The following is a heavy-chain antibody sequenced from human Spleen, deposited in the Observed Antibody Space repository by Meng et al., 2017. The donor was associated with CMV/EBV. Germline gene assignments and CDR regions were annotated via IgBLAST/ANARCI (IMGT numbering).Heavy chain of an antibody. J-gene: IGHJ4*02. V-gene: IGHV3-30*02. CDR3: AKQSTSGSFLMLDY. D-gene: IGHD1-26*01. Sequence: GGSLRLSCAASAFTFSSYGMHWVRQAPGKGREWVAFIRYDGSNKYYADSVKGRFTISRDNSKNTLYVQMNSLRAEDTAVYYCAKQSTSGSFLMLDYWGQGTLVTVSS. CDR2: IRYDGSNK. CDR1: AFTFSSYG.